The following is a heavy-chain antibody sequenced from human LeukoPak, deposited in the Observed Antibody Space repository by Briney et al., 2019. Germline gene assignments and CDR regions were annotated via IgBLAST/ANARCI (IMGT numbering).Heavy chain of an antibody. V-gene: IGHV3-11*06. J-gene: IGHJ4*02. D-gene: IGHD3-3*01. CDR2: ISSSSSYT. CDR3: ARDLSFTIFGVVNYFDY. Sequence: PGGSLRLSCAASGFTFSDYYMSWIRQAPGKGLEWVSYISSSSSYTSYAGSMKGRFTISRDNAKNSLYLQMNSLRAEDTAVYYCARDLSFTIFGVVNYFDYWGQGTLVTVSS. CDR1: GFTFSDYY.